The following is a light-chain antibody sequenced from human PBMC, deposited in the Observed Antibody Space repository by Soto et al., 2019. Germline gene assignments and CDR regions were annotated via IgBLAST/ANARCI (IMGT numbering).Light chain of an antibody. CDR1: SGHSSYT. V-gene: IGLV4-60*03. J-gene: IGLJ3*02. CDR2: LEGTGDY. Sequence: QTVVTQSSSASASLRSSVKLTCTLSSGHSSYTIAWHQQQPGKAPRYLMKLEGTGDYNKGSGVPDRFSASSSGADRYLGISNLQSEDEADYYCETWDSKSWVFGGGTKLTVL. CDR3: ETWDSKSWV.